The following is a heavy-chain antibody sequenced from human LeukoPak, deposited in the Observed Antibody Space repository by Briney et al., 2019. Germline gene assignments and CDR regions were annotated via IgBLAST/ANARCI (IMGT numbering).Heavy chain of an antibody. J-gene: IGHJ4*02. CDR2: IYYSGST. D-gene: IGHD1-7*01. V-gene: IGHV4-59*01. CDR1: GGSISSYY. Sequence: SETLSLTCTVSGGSISSYYWSWIRQPPGKGLEWIGYIYYSGSTNYNPSLKSRVTISVDTSKNQFSLKLSSVTAADTAVYYCARGGLELQDYFDYWGQGTLVTVSS. CDR3: ARGGLELQDYFDY.